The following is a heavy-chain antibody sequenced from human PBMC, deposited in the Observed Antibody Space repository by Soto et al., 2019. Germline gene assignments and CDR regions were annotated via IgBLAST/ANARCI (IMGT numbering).Heavy chain of an antibody. CDR2: IYGAASGI. D-gene: IGHD4-17*01. V-gene: IGHV3-23*01. CDR1: GFSFHEYT. Sequence: EVHLLESGGDLVRPGGSLRLSCAASGFSFHEYTMNWVRQAPGKGLECVSGIYGAASGIYYADSVKGRFTISRDNSRNTVYLQMNNLRAEDTAVYYCAKGRHPDGVWDIDWWGQGARVTVSS. J-gene: IGHJ4*02. CDR3: AKGRHPDGVWDIDW.